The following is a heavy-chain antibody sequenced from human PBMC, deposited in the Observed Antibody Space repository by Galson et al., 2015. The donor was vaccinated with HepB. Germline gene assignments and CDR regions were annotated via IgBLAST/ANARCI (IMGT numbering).Heavy chain of an antibody. V-gene: IGHV5-10-1*01. CDR3: ARLYCSSTSCYLYNWFDP. Sequence: SGAEVKKPGESLRISCKGSGYSFTSYWISWVRQMPGKGLEWMGRIDPSDSYTNYSPSFQGHVTISADKSISTAYLQWSSLKASDTAMYYCARLYCSSTSCYLYNWFDPWGQGTLVTVSS. CDR2: IDPSDSYT. D-gene: IGHD2-2*01. J-gene: IGHJ5*02. CDR1: GYSFTSYW.